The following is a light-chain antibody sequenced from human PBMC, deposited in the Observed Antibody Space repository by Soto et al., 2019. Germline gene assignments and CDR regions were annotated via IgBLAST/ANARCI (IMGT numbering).Light chain of an antibody. V-gene: IGLV2-11*01. Sequence: QSALTQPRSVSGSPGPAVAISCTGTSRDIEAYDYVSWYQQHPGKAPKLIISEVNKRPSGVSYRFSGSKSGNTASLTISGLQGEDEADYYCCSFAGSYYVFGTGTKLTVL. CDR1: SRDIEAYDY. CDR2: EVN. J-gene: IGLJ1*01. CDR3: CSFAGSYYV.